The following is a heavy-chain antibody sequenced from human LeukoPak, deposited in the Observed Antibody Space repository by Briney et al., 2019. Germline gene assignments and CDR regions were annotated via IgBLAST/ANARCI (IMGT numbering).Heavy chain of an antibody. Sequence: GGSLRLSCAASGFTFSSYSMNWVRLAPEKGLEWVSSISSSSRYIYFADSLKGRFTISRDNAKNSLYLQMNSLRAEDTAVYYCARVLEAASFDYWGQGTLVTVSS. CDR2: ISSSSRYI. V-gene: IGHV3-21*01. CDR1: GFTFSSYS. J-gene: IGHJ4*02. D-gene: IGHD6-25*01. CDR3: ARVLEAASFDY.